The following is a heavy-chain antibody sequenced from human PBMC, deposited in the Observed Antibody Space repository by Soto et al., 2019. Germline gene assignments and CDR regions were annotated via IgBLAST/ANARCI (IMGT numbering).Heavy chain of an antibody. J-gene: IGHJ4*02. Sequence: SGGCLGLACAACGFTVSSYAMSWVRQAPGKGLEWVSAISGSGGSTYYADSVKGRFTISRDNSKNTLYLQMNSLRAEDTAVYYCAKVLDYYGSGSYGGPLAYRGQGTLVPVSS. D-gene: IGHD3-10*01. CDR1: GFTVSSYA. CDR2: ISGSGGST. CDR3: AKVLDYYGSGSYGGPLAY. V-gene: IGHV3-23*01.